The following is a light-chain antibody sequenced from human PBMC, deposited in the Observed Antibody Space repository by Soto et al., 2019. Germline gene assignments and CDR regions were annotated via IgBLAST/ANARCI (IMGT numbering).Light chain of an antibody. V-gene: IGKV3-20*01. J-gene: IGKJ1*01. Sequence: EIVLTQSPGTLSLSTGERATLSCRASQSVSSSYLAWYQQKPGQAPRLLIYGASSRATGIPDRFSGSGSGTYFSLAISRLDTEDFAVYYFQQYGSSPRTFGEGTKVEIK. CDR1: QSVSSSY. CDR3: QQYGSSPRT. CDR2: GAS.